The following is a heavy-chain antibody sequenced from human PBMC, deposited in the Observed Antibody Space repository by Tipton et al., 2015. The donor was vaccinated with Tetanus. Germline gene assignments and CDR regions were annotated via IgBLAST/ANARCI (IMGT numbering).Heavy chain of an antibody. CDR3: ARDHRLSASYAGWFDP. V-gene: IGHV4-39*07. Sequence: TLSLTCTVFGGSISSSTYYWGWIRQPPGKGLEWIASINYSGSTFYNPSLKSRVTISVDTSKNQFSLNLNSVTAADTAIYYCARDHRLSASYAGWFDPWGQGTLVTVSS. J-gene: IGHJ5*02. CDR2: INYSGST. D-gene: IGHD1-26*01. CDR1: GGSISSSTYY.